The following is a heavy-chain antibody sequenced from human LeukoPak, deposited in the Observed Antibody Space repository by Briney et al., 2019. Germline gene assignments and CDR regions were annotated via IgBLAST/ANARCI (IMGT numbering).Heavy chain of an antibody. J-gene: IGHJ4*02. D-gene: IGHD6-19*01. CDR3: ARAFREGIAVAGFPFDY. CDR1: GGSIRSYY. CDR2: IYYSGNA. Sequence: SETLSLTCTVSGGSIRSYYWSWIRQPPGKGQEWIASIYYSGNAYYNPSLKSRVAISLDTSKNHFSLKLSSVTAADTAVYYCARAFREGIAVAGFPFDYWGQGTLVTVSS. V-gene: IGHV4-59*12.